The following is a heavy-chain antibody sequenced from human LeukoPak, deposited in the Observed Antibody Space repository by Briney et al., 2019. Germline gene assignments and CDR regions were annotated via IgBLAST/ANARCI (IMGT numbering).Heavy chain of an antibody. CDR3: ARVGEAGYSYGHLDY. D-gene: IGHD5-18*01. J-gene: IGHJ4*02. CDR1: GFIFDDYG. CDR2: INWNGGST. Sequence: RAGGSLRLSCAASGFIFDDYGMNWVRQAPGKGLEWASGINWNGGSTGYADSVTGRFTISRDNTKNSLYLQLNNLRAEDSALYYCARVGEAGYSYGHLDYWGQGALVTVSS. V-gene: IGHV3-20*04.